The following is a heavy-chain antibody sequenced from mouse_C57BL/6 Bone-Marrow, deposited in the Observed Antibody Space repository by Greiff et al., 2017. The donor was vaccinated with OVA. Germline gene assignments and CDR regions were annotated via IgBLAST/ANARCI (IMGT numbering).Heavy chain of an antibody. Sequence: VQLQQSGAELVKPGASVKLSCTASGFNIKDYYMHWVKQRTEQGLEWIGRIDPEDGETKYTPKFQGKATLTVDTSSNTAYLQLSSLTSEDTAVYYCARSSSPYYYAMDYWGQGTSVTVSS. CDR1: GFNIKDYY. D-gene: IGHD1-1*01. CDR3: ARSSSPYYYAMDY. V-gene: IGHV14-2*01. J-gene: IGHJ4*01. CDR2: IDPEDGET.